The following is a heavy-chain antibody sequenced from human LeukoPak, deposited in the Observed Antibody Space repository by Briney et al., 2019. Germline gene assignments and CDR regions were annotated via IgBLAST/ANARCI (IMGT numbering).Heavy chain of an antibody. D-gene: IGHD3-22*01. V-gene: IGHV1-18*01. Sequence: GASVKVSCKASGYTFTSYGISWVRQAPGQGLEWMGWISAYNGHTNYAQKLQGRVTMTTDTSTSTAHMELRSLRSDDTAVYFCARDSSGFPRDASDYWGQGTLVTVSS. J-gene: IGHJ4*02. CDR3: ARDSSGFPRDASDY. CDR2: ISAYNGHT. CDR1: GYTFTSYG.